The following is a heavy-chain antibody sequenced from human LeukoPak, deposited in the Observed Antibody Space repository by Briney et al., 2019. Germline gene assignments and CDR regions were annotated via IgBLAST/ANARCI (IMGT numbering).Heavy chain of an antibody. Sequence: PSETLSLTCTVSGGSISSGNYYWGWIRQPPGKGLESIVSVYYSGTTNYNPSLKSRVTISVDTSKNQFSLKLSSVTAADTAVYYCARDISSSWYVEYVRGSGWFDPWGQGTLVTVSS. CDR3: ARDISSSWYVEYVRGSGWFDP. CDR1: GGSISSGNYY. CDR2: VYYSGTT. D-gene: IGHD6-13*01. J-gene: IGHJ5*02. V-gene: IGHV4-39*07.